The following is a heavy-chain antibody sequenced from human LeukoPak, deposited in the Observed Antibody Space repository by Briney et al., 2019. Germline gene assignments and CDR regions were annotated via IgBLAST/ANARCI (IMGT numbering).Heavy chain of an antibody. D-gene: IGHD2-2*01. J-gene: IGHJ4*02. Sequence: PGRSLRLSCAASGFTFSSYAMHWVRQAPGKGLEWVAVISYDGSNKYYADSVKGRFTISRDNSKNTLYLQMNSLRAEDTAVYYCAKGGRVVVPAALDYWGQGTLVTVSS. CDR1: GFTFSSYA. CDR2: ISYDGSNK. V-gene: IGHV3-30-3*01. CDR3: AKGGRVVVPAALDY.